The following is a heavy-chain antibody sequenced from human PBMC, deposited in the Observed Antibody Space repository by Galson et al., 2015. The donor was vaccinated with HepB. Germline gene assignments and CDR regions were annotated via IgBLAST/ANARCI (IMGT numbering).Heavy chain of an antibody. CDR1: GFTFSNYS. Sequence: SLRLSCAVSGFTFSNYSLHWVRQAPGKGLEWVAVISYEGRNTYYADSVRGRFTISRDNSKNTLYLQMNSLRAEDTAVYYCARESILIGHSGNYLGPLGYFDYWGQGTLVTVSS. CDR3: ARESILIGHSGNYLGPLGYFDY. CDR2: ISYEGRNT. J-gene: IGHJ4*02. V-gene: IGHV3-30*04. D-gene: IGHD4-23*01.